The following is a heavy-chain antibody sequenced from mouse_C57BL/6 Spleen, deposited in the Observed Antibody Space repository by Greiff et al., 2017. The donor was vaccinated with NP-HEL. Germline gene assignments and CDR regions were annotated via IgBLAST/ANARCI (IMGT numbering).Heavy chain of an antibody. D-gene: IGHD5-1*01. V-gene: IGHV1-64*01. CDR1: GYTFTSYW. CDR2: IHPNSCST. CDR3: AREESTLY. J-gene: IGHJ2*01. Sequence: VQLQQPGAELVKPGASVKLSCKASGYTFTSYWMPWVKQRPGQGLEWIGMIHPNSCSTNYNEKFKSKATLTVDKSSSTAYMQISSLTSEDSAVYYCAREESTLYWGQGTTLTVSS.